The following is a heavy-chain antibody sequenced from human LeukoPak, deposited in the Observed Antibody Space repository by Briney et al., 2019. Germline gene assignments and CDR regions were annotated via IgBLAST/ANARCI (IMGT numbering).Heavy chain of an antibody. D-gene: IGHD4-17*01. CDR1: VFTFSNYW. CDR3: VRDHGDYYFDY. V-gene: IGHV3-74*01. Sequence: GGSLRLSCAASVFTFSNYWMHWVRQAPGKGLVWVSRIKSDGSSTNYADSVKGRFTISRDNVKNTLYLQMNSLRAEDTAVYYCVRDHGDYYFDYWGQGTLVAVSS. CDR2: IKSDGSST. J-gene: IGHJ4*02.